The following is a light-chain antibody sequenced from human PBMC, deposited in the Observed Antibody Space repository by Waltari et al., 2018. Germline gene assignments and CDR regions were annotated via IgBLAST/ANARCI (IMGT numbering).Light chain of an antibody. CDR1: NRDLGSYNL. J-gene: IGLJ2*01. Sequence: QSALTQPASVSGSPGQSIIISCTGTNRDLGSYNLVSWYQQHPGRAPKLVIHEVTKRPSGISGRFSGSKSGNMASLTISGLQAEDEADYYCSSYASRTSFAIFGGGTKLTVL. CDR3: SSYASRTSFAI. V-gene: IGLV2-23*02. CDR2: EVT.